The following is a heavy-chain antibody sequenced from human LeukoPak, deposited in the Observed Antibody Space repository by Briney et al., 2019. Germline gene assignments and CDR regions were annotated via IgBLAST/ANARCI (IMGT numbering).Heavy chain of an antibody. CDR1: GGSISSSSYY. Sequence: SETLSLTCTVSGGSISSSSYYWGWIRQPPGKGLEWIGSIYYSGSTYYNPSLKSRVTISVDTSKNQFSLKLSSVTAADTAVYYCARDGPVAGTYYWGQGTLVTVSS. V-gene: IGHV4-39*07. CDR2: IYYSGST. CDR3: ARDGPVAGTYY. D-gene: IGHD6-19*01. J-gene: IGHJ4*02.